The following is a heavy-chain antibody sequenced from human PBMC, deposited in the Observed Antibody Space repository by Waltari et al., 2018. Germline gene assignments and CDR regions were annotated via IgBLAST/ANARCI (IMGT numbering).Heavy chain of an antibody. J-gene: IGHJ4*02. V-gene: IGHV4-31*02. CDR2: IYNRGNT. CDR3: AREPLY. Sequence: ASISRNSCWTWIRQHPGKGLEWLGNIYNRGNTDYNPSLKSRLTISLDTSKNQFSLQLTSVSAADTAVYYCAREPLYWGQGTLVTVSS. CDR1: ASISRNSC.